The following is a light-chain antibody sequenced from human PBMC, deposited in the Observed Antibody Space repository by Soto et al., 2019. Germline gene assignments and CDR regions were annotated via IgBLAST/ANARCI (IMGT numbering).Light chain of an antibody. CDR2: GNI. J-gene: IGLJ1*01. Sequence: QSVLTQPPSVSGATRQRVTISCTGSSSKIGAGYDVHWYQQLPGTAPKLLIYGNINRPSGVPDRFSGSKSGTSASLAITGLQAEDEADYYCQSYDSSLSADYVFGTGTKLTVL. CDR1: SSKIGAGYD. V-gene: IGLV1-40*01. CDR3: QSYDSSLSADYV.